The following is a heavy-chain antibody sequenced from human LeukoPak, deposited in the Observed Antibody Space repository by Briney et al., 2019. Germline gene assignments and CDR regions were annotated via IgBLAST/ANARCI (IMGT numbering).Heavy chain of an antibody. J-gene: IGHJ4*02. CDR3: AKDRPHYNPNYFDY. V-gene: IGHV3-23*01. CDR1: GFTFSSYA. CDR2: ISGSGDNT. D-gene: IGHD1-1*01. Sequence: GGSLRLSCAASGFTFSSYAMNWVRQAPGKGLEWVSVISGSGDNTYYADFVKGRITISRNNSKNTLYLQMNSLRAEDTAVYYCAKDRPHYNPNYFDYWGQGTLVTVSS.